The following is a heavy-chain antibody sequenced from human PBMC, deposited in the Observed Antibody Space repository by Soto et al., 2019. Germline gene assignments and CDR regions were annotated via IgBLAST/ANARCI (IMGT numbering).Heavy chain of an antibody. CDR2: ISGSGGST. D-gene: IGHD3-3*01. V-gene: IGHV3-23*01. Sequence: GGSLRLSCAASGFTFSSYAMSWVRQAPGKGLEWVSAISGSGGSTYYADSVKGRFTISRDNSKNTLYLQMNSLRAEDTAVYYCAKDLTPLNYDRYYFDYWGQGTLVTVSS. CDR3: AKDLTPLNYDRYYFDY. CDR1: GFTFSSYA. J-gene: IGHJ4*02.